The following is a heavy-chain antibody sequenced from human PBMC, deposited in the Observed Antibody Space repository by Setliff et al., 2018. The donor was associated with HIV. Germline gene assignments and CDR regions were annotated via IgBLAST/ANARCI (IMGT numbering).Heavy chain of an antibody. V-gene: IGHV1-3*01. CDR3: AREPAGSGSGSFGF. Sequence: ASVKVSCKASGYTFKTYGMHWVRQAPGQSLEWMAWVNVGKGNTKYSQNFQGRPTVTGDTSANTANLELSSLRSEYTAVYYLAREPAGSGSGSFGFWGQGTLVTVS. J-gene: IGHJ4*02. CDR2: VNVGKGNT. D-gene: IGHD3-10*01. CDR1: GYTFKTYG.